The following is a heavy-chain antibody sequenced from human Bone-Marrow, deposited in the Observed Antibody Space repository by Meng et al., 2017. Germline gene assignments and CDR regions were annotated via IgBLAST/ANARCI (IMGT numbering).Heavy chain of an antibody. CDR3: ARGPDPGGYCSGGSCYSPFDY. CDR1: GGTFSSYA. D-gene: IGHD2-15*01. V-gene: IGHV1-69*06. Sequence: SVKVSCKASGGTFSSYAISWVRQAPGQGLEWMGGIIPIFGTANYAQKFQGRVTITADKSTSTAYMELSSLRSEDTAVYYCARGPDPGGYCSGGSCYSPFDYWGQGTLVTVSS. CDR2: IIPIFGTA. J-gene: IGHJ4*02.